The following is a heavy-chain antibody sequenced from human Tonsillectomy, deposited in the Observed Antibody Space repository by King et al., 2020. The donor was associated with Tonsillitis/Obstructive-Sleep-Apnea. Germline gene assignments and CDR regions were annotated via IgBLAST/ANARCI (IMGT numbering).Heavy chain of an antibody. CDR3: ALPYDMAFGGGFDP. CDR2: INPNSGGT. CDR1: GYTFTGYY. D-gene: IGHD3-16*01. V-gene: IGHV1-2*02. Sequence: VQLVESGAEVKKPGASVKVSCTASGYTFTGYYMHWVRQAPGQGLEWMGWINPNSGGTKYAQKFQGRVTMTRDTSISTAYMELSRLRSDDTAVYYCALPYDMAFGGGFDPWGQGTLVTVSS. J-gene: IGHJ5*02.